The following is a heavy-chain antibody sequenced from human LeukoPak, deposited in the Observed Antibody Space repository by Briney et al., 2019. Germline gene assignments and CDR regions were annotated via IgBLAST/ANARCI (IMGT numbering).Heavy chain of an antibody. V-gene: IGHV4-34*01. J-gene: IGHJ4*02. CDR3: ARDDASSSSFDY. D-gene: IGHD6-6*01. CDR1: GGSISSYY. CDR2: INHSGST. Sequence: SETLSLTCTVSGGSISSYYWSWIRQPPGKGLEWIGEINHSGSTNYNPSLKSRVTISVDTSKSQFSLKLSSVTAADTAVYYCARDDASSSSFDYWGQGTLVTVSS.